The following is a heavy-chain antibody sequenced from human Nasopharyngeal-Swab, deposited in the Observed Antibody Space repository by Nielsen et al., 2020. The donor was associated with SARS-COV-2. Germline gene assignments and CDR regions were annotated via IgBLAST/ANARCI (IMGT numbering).Heavy chain of an antibody. J-gene: IGHJ4*02. CDR2: ISASGGST. D-gene: IGHD3-22*01. CDR1: GFTFSNYA. CDR3: ARRGRDRFDANGYYYGRYFDY. Sequence: GESLKISCAASGFTFSNYAMSWVGQAPGKGLEWVSAISASGGSTFFADSVKGRFTIYRDNSKNTLFLQVNSLRGEDTAIYYCARRGRDRFDANGYYYGRYFDYWGQGTLVTVSS. V-gene: IGHV3-23*01.